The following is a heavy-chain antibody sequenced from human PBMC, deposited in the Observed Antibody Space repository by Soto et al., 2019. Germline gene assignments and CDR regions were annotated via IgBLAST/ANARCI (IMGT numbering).Heavy chain of an antibody. Sequence: SVKVSCKASGGTFSSFGISWVRQAPGQGLEWMGGIIPVFGRPNYAQRFRGRLTITADESTNTCYMELIDLESEDTAVYYCAREGSGYNFWGQGTQVTAPQ. J-gene: IGHJ1*01. CDR3: AREGSGYNF. D-gene: IGHD5-12*01. CDR1: GGTFSSFG. V-gene: IGHV1-69*13. CDR2: IIPVFGRP.